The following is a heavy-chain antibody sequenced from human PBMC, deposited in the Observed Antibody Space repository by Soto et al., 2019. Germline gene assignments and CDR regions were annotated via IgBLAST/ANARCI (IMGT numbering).Heavy chain of an antibody. CDR2: IYWDDDK. Sequence: QITLKESGPTLVKPTQTLTLTCTFSGFSLSTSGVGVGWIRQPPGKALEWLALIYWDDDKRYSPSLKSRLTITQDTSKKQVVLTMTNMDPVDTATYYCAHRMTTVTTFDYWGQGTLVTVSS. CDR3: AHRMTTVTTFDY. V-gene: IGHV2-5*02. CDR1: GFSLSTSGVG. J-gene: IGHJ4*02. D-gene: IGHD4-4*01.